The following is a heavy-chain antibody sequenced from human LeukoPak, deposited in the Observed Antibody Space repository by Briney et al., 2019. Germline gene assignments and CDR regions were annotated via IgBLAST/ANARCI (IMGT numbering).Heavy chain of an antibody. D-gene: IGHD1-26*01. Sequence: PGGSLRLSCAASGFTFDDYGMSWVRQAPGKGLEWVSGINWNGGSTGYADSVKGRFTISRDNAKNSLYLQMNSLRAEDTALYYCARHPPLGGSYEDWFDPWGQGTLVTVSS. CDR3: ARHPPLGGSYEDWFDP. CDR2: INWNGGST. J-gene: IGHJ5*02. CDR1: GFTFDDYG. V-gene: IGHV3-20*04.